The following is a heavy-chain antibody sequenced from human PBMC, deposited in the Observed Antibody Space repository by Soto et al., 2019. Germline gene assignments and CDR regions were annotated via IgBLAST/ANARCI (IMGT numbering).Heavy chain of an antibody. J-gene: IGHJ6*02. CDR2: IIPIFGTA. CDR1: GGTFSSYA. D-gene: IGHD2-2*01. V-gene: IGHV1-69*13. CDR3: ARADCGSSTSCYPAYYYYGMDV. Sequence: SVKVSCKASGGTFSSYAISWVRQAPGQGLEWMGGIIPIFGTANYAQKFQGRVTITADESTSTAYMELSSLRSEDTAVYYCARADCGSSTSCYPAYYYYGMDVWGQGTTVRASS.